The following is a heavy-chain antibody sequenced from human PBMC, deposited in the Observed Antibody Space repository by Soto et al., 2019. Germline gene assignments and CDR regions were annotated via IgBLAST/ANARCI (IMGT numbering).Heavy chain of an antibody. J-gene: IGHJ4*02. Sequence: VGSLRLSCVASGFTFGGYATSWVRQAPGRGLEWVSGITAIGGFTYYADSVKGRFTISRDNPKKTLYLQMNSLRAEDTAIYYCAKGHCDGDCYTFDYWGQGTLVTVSS. D-gene: IGHD2-21*02. CDR1: GFTFGGYA. CDR3: AKGHCDGDCYTFDY. CDR2: ITAIGGFT. V-gene: IGHV3-23*01.